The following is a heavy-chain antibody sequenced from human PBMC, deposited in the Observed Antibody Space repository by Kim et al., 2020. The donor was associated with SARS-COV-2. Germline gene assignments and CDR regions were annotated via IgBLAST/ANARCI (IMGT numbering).Heavy chain of an antibody. CDR1: GGSFSGYY. D-gene: IGHD3-3*01. Sequence: SETLSLTCAVYGGSFSGYYWSWIRQPPGKGLEWIGEINHSGSTNYNPSLKSRVTISVDTSKNQFSLKLSSVTAADTAVYYCARVRITIFGVVIKVENWFDPWGQGTLVTVSS. J-gene: IGHJ5*02. CDR3: ARVRITIFGVVIKVENWFDP. CDR2: INHSGST. V-gene: IGHV4-34*01.